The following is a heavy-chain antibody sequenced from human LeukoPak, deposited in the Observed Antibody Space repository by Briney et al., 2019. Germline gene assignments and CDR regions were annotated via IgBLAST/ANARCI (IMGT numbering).Heavy chain of an antibody. Sequence: GGSLRLSCTASGFTFGDYAMSWFRQAPGKGLEWVGFIRSKAYGGTTEYAASVKGRFTISRDDSKSIAYLQMNSLRAEDTAVYYCAKSNGYGLIDIWGQGTMVTVSS. V-gene: IGHV3-49*03. CDR3: AKSNGYGLIDI. CDR2: IRSKAYGGTT. D-gene: IGHD3-10*01. J-gene: IGHJ3*02. CDR1: GFTFGDYA.